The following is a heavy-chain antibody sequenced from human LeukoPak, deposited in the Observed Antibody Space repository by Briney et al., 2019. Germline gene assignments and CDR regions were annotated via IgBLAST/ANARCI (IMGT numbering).Heavy chain of an antibody. CDR2: IDGGGSTI. V-gene: IGHV3-74*01. J-gene: IGHJ4*01. CDR3: ARGPGSSGGAYVGDY. D-gene: IGHD3-22*01. CDR1: GFTFRSYW. Sequence: GGSLRLSCAASGFTFRSYWMHWVRQAPGKGLVWVSRIDGGGSTINYADSVKGRFSISRDNAKSTLYLQMSSLRAEDTAVYYCARGPGSSGGAYVGDYWGHGTLVTVSS.